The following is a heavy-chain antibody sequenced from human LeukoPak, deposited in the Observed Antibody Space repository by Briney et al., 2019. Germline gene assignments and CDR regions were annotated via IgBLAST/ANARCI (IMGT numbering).Heavy chain of an antibody. Sequence: AGESLKISCKGSGYSFTSYWIGWVRQMPGKGLEWMGIIYPGDSDTRYSPSFQGQVTISADKSISTAYLQWSSLKASDTAMYYCARRRIVVVPAANLGDYYYYYYMDVWGNGTTVTVSS. CDR3: ARRRIVVVPAANLGDYYYYYYMDV. CDR1: GYSFTSYW. D-gene: IGHD2-2*01. J-gene: IGHJ6*03. V-gene: IGHV5-51*01. CDR2: IYPGDSDT.